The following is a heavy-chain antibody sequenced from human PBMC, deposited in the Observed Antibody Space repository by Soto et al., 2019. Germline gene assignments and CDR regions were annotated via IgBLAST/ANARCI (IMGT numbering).Heavy chain of an antibody. CDR3: ARDNSYDTGGARGWYFDL. J-gene: IGHJ2*01. Sequence: QVQLVQSGVEVKKPGASVKVSCKASGYTITRHWMHWVRQAPGQGLEWMGVINPSGDVTTHSWKFQGRLTMTRDTSTSTLYMELRSLRSEDTAVYYCARDNSYDTGGARGWYFDLWGRGTLVTVSS. D-gene: IGHD2-8*02. V-gene: IGHV1-46*01. CDR2: INPSGDVT. CDR1: GYTITRHW.